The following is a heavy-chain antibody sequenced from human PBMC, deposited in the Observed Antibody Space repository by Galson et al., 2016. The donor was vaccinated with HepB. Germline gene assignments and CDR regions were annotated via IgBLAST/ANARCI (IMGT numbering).Heavy chain of an antibody. CDR2: TYYRSKWYN. J-gene: IGHJ4*02. Sequence: CAISGDSVFSNSAAWNWIRQSPSRGLEWLGRTYYRSKWYNDYAVSVKSRITINSDTSKNQFSLQLNSVTPEDTAVYYCARDLSSAWYAFDYWGQGILVTVSS. D-gene: IGHD6-19*01. CDR1: GDSVFSNSAA. CDR3: ARDLSSAWYAFDY. V-gene: IGHV6-1*01.